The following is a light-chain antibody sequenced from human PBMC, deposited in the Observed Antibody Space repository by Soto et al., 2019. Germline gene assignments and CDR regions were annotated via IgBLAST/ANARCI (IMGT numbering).Light chain of an antibody. J-gene: IGKJ5*01. CDR2: DGS. CDR1: QDITNY. V-gene: IGKV1-33*01. CDR3: QQFDSLPLT. Sequence: DIQMTQSPSSLSASVGDRVTITCQACQDITNYLNWYQQKPGKAPRLLVYDGSNLDTGVPSRFSGSGSGTHFSFAISRLHPEVIATYYCQQFDSLPLTFGLGTRLEI.